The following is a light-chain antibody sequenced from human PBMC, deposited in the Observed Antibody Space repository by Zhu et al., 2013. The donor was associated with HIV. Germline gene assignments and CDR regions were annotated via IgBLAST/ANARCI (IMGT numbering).Light chain of an antibody. CDR1: QDISST. CDR2: DAS. J-gene: IGKJ2*01. Sequence: AIQLTQSPSSLSASVADRVTITCRANQDISSTLAWYQQKPGSAPKVLIYDASNLEGGVPSRFSGSGSGTDFTLTIASLQAEDAAVYYCHQFHQSPHTFGQGTKLEIK. V-gene: IGKV1-13*02. CDR3: HQFHQSPHT.